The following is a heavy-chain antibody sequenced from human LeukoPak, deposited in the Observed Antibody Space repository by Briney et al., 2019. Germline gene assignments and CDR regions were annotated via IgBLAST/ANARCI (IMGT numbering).Heavy chain of an antibody. CDR1: GFTFSSYA. CDR3: ARAPYTSGGMDV. CDR2: IIPILGIA. Sequence: PGGSLRLSCAASGFTFSSYAISWVRQAPGQGLEWMGRIIPILGIANYAQKFQGRVTITADKSTSTAYMELSSLRSEDTAVYYCARAPYTSGGMDVWGQGTTVTVSS. V-gene: IGHV1-69*04. J-gene: IGHJ6*02. D-gene: IGHD2-2*02.